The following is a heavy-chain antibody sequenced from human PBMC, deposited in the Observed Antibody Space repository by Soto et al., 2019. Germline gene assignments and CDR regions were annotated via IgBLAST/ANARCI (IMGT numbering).Heavy chain of an antibody. CDR3: AKDHRH. V-gene: IGHV3-30*04. CDR2: ISYDGRNK. J-gene: IGHJ4*02. Sequence: PGGSLRLSCAASGFTFSSYTMHWVRQAPGRGLEWVAGISYDGRNKYYVDSVKGRFTISRDNSKNTLDLQMNSLRAEDTAVYYCAKDHRHWGRGTLVTVSS. CDR1: GFTFSSYT.